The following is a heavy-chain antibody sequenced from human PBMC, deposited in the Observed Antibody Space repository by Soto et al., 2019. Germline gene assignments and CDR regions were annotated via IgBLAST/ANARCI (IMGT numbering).Heavy chain of an antibody. D-gene: IGHD3-10*01. Sequence: QVQLVESGGGVVQPGRSLRLSCAASGFTFSSYGMHWVRQAPGKGLEWVAVIWYDGSNKYYADSVKGRFTISRDNSKNTLYLQMNRLRAEDTAVYYCARNYGSGFYYYYYYMDVWGKGTTVTVSS. J-gene: IGHJ6*03. V-gene: IGHV3-33*01. CDR3: ARNYGSGFYYYYYYMDV. CDR2: IWYDGSNK. CDR1: GFTFSSYG.